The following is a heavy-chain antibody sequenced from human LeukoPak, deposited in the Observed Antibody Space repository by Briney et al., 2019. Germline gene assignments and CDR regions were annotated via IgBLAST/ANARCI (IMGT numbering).Heavy chain of an antibody. CDR2: ISYDGSNK. D-gene: IGHD2-15*01. J-gene: IGHJ4*02. Sequence: GGSLRLSCAASGFTFSSYAMHWVRQAPGKGLEWVAVISYDGSNKYYADSVKGRFTISRDNSKNTLNVQMNSLRAEDTAVYYCARGYCSGGSCYPPLGWGQGTLVTVSS. CDR3: ARGYCSGGSCYPPLG. V-gene: IGHV3-30-3*01. CDR1: GFTFSSYA.